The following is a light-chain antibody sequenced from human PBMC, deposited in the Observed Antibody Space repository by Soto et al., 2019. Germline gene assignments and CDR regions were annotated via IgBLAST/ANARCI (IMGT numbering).Light chain of an antibody. CDR1: SSDVGGYNY. Sequence: SVLTQPRSVSGSPGQSVTISCTGTSSDVGGYNYVSWYQQHPGKAPKLMIYDVSKRPSGVPDRFSGSKSGNTASLTISGLQAEDDADYYCCSYAGSYVVFGGGTKLTVL. J-gene: IGLJ2*01. CDR3: CSYAGSYVV. CDR2: DVS. V-gene: IGLV2-11*01.